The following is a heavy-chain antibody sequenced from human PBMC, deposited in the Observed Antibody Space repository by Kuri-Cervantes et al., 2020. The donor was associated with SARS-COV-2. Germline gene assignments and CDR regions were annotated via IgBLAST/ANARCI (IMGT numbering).Heavy chain of an antibody. CDR1: GLTFSGSA. CDR3: TRQGVDY. D-gene: IGHD2-8*01. V-gene: IGHV3-73*01. CDR2: IRSKANSYAT. J-gene: IGHJ4*02. Sequence: GESLKISCAASGLTFSGSAMHWVRQASGKGLEWVGRIRSKANSYATAYAASVKGRFTISRDDSKNTAYLQMNSLKTEDTAVYYCTRQGVDYWGQGTLVTVSS.